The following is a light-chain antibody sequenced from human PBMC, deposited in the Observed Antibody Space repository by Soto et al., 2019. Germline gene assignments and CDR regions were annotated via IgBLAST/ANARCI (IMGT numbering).Light chain of an antibody. CDR3: QQYGHSLWT. CDR2: GAS. Sequence: DIVLTQSPGTLSLSPGERASLSCRASQSVSSGHLAWYQQKPGQAPRLLIYGASSRATGIPDRFSGSGSGTDFTLTISRLEPEDYAVYYWQQYGHSLWTFGQGTKVEIK. V-gene: IGKV3-20*01. CDR1: QSVSSGH. J-gene: IGKJ1*01.